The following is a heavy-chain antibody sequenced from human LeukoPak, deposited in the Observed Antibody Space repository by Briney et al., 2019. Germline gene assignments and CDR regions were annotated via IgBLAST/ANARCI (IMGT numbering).Heavy chain of an antibody. V-gene: IGHV4-39*07. CDR3: AKDLESGSYEHDFDY. J-gene: IGHJ4*02. Sequence: SETLSLTCTVSGGSISSSSYYWGWIRQPPGKGLEWIGSIYYSGSTYYNPSLKSRVTISVDTSKNQFSLKLSSVTAADTAVYYCAKDLESGSYEHDFDYWGQGTLVTVSS. D-gene: IGHD1-26*01. CDR2: IYYSGST. CDR1: GGSISSSSYY.